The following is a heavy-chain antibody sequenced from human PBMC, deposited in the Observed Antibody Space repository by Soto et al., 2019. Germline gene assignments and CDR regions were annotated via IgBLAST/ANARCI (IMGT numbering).Heavy chain of an antibody. J-gene: IGHJ4*02. D-gene: IGHD4-17*01. V-gene: IGHV5-10-1*01. CDR2: IDPSDSYT. CDR3: ASGRLTYGDLYYFDY. CDR1: GYSFTSYW. Sequence: PGESLKISCKGSGYSFTSYWISWVRQMPVKGLEWMGRIDPSDSYTNYSPSFQGHVTISADKSISTAYLQWSSLKASDTAMYYCASGRLTYGDLYYFDYWGQGTLVTVSS.